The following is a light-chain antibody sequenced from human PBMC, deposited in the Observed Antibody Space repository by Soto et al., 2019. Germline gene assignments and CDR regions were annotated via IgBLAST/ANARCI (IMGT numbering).Light chain of an antibody. Sequence: QSALTQPASVSGSPGQSISISCTGTSSDVGGYNYVSWYQQHPGQAPRLMIYEVTNRPSGVSNRFSGSKSGNTASLTISGLQAEDEADYYCSSYAGSSNVFGTGTKLTVL. CDR3: SSYAGSSNV. CDR1: SSDVGGYNY. V-gene: IGLV2-14*01. J-gene: IGLJ1*01. CDR2: EVT.